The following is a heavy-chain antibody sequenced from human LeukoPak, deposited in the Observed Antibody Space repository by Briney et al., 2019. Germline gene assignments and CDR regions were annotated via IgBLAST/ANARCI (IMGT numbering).Heavy chain of an antibody. V-gene: IGHV3-49*03. Sequence: GGSLRLSCSASGFTFDDYAVSWFGQAPGKGLEWVGFIRSKAFGGTPEYAASVRGRFTISRDDSKSIAYLQMNSLKTEDTAVYYCTRNTVTVHFDYWSQGTLVTVSS. J-gene: IGHJ4*02. CDR3: TRNTVTVHFDY. CDR1: GFTFDDYA. CDR2: IRSKAFGGTP. D-gene: IGHD4-17*01.